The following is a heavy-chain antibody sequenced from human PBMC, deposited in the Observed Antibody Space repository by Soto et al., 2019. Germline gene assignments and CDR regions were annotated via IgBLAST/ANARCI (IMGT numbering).Heavy chain of an antibody. CDR3: AREGQYGSGSNGMDV. Sequence: GGSLRLSCAASGFTFSSYWMHWVRQAPGKGLVWVSRINSDGSSTSYADSVKGRFTISRDNAKNTLYLQMNSLRAEDTAVYYCAREGQYGSGSNGMDVWGQGTTVTVSS. D-gene: IGHD3-10*01. CDR2: INSDGSST. J-gene: IGHJ6*02. CDR1: GFTFSSYW. V-gene: IGHV3-74*01.